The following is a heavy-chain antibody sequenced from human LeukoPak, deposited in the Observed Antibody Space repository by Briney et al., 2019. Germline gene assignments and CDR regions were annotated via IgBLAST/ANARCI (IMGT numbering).Heavy chain of an antibody. D-gene: IGHD3-22*01. V-gene: IGHV1-18*01. J-gene: IGHJ4*02. CDR2: ISAYNGNT. Sequence: ASVKVSCKASGYTFTNYGISWVRQAPGQGLEWMGWISAYNGNTNYAQKLQGRVTMTTDTSTSTAYMELRSLRSDDTAVYYCAANLYYDSSLDYWGQGTLVTVSS. CDR3: AANLYYDSSLDY. CDR1: GYTFTNYG.